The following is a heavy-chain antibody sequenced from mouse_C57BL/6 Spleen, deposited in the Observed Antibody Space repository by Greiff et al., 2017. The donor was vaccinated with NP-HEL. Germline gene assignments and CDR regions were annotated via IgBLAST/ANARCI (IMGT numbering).Heavy chain of an antibody. CDR2: INPNNGGT. V-gene: IGHV1-22*01. D-gene: IGHD2-1*01. J-gene: IGHJ3*01. Sequence: SGPELVKPGASVKMSCKASGYTFTDYNMHWVKQSHGKSLEWIGYINPNNGGTSYNQKFKRKATLTVNKSSSTAYMELRSLTSEDSAVYYCARRPVTGSWFAYWGQGTLVTVSA. CDR3: ARRPVTGSWFAY. CDR1: GYTFTDYN.